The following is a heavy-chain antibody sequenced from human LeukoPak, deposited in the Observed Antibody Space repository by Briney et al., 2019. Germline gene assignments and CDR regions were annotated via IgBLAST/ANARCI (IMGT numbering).Heavy chain of an antibody. J-gene: IGHJ4*02. V-gene: IGHV4-61*02. CDR1: GGSISSGSYY. D-gene: IGHD2-8*02. CDR2: IYPSGRT. CDR3: ARVLSTGWGAVFAH. Sequence: SQTLSLTCTVSGGSISSGSYYWSWIRQPAGKGLEWIGRIYPSGRTDYSPSLESRVTISVDTSKNKFSLKLSSVTAADTALYYCARVLSTGWGAVFAHWGQGPLVTVSS.